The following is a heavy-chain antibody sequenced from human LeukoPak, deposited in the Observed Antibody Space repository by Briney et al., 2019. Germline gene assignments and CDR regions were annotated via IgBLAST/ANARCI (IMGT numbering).Heavy chain of an antibody. J-gene: IGHJ3*02. CDR1: GFTFSSYA. V-gene: IGHV3-23*01. Sequence: GGSLRLSCAASGFTFSSYAMSWVRQAPGKGLEWVSAISGSGGSTYYADSVKGRFTISRDNSKNTLYLQMNSLRAEDTAVYYCAKDGEEEQWLVRGAFDIWGQGTMVTVSS. CDR3: AKDGEEEQWLVRGAFDI. CDR2: ISGSGGST. D-gene: IGHD6-19*01.